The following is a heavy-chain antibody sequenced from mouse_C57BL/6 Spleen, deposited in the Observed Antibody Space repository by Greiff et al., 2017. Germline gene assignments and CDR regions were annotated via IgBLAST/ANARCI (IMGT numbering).Heavy chain of an antibody. D-gene: IGHD6-1*01. CDR1: GYTFTSYW. V-gene: IGHV1-69*01. CDR2: IDPSDSYT. CDR3: ARASGPGAMDY. Sequence: VQLQQPGAELVMPGASVKLSCKASGYTFTSYWMHWVKQRPGQGLEWIGEIDPSDSYTNYNQKFKGKSTLTVDKSSSTAYMQLSSLTSEDSAVYYCARASGPGAMDYWGQGTSVTVSS. J-gene: IGHJ4*01.